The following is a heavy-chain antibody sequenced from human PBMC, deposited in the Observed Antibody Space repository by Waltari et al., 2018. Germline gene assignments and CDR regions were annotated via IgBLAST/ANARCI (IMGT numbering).Heavy chain of an antibody. CDR2: ISYDGTNK. CDR1: GFTFSSHA. Sequence: QVQLVESGGGVVQPGRSLRLSCAASGFTFSSHAMHLVSQAPGKGLAWVAVISYDGTNKYHADSVKGRFTISRDNSKNTLYLQMNSLRAEDTAVYYCAKDPHGTIAAAGSGVFDYWGQGTLVTVSS. D-gene: IGHD6-13*01. V-gene: IGHV3-30*18. J-gene: IGHJ4*02. CDR3: AKDPHGTIAAAGSGVFDY.